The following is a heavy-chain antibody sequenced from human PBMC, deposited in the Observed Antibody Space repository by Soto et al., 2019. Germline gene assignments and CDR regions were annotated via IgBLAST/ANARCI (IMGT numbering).Heavy chain of an antibody. D-gene: IGHD2-21*02. CDR2: IHPSGGGT. Sequence: QVQLVQSGAEVKKPGASVKVSCKPSGYTFNTYYLHWVRQAPGQALEWMGVIHPSGGGTTYAQKFLGLVTVSRDTSTSTVFMALSSLRSDDTAVYYCARGGHIAVVTASFDYWGQGTLVTVSS. CDR1: GYTFNTYY. V-gene: IGHV1-46*02. J-gene: IGHJ4*02. CDR3: ARGGHIAVVTASFDY.